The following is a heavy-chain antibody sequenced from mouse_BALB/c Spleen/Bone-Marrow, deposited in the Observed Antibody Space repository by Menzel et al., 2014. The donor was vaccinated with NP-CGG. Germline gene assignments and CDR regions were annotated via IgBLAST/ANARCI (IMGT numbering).Heavy chain of an antibody. CDR1: GYTFTTHW. V-gene: IGHV1-7*01. CDR2: INPSTGYT. CDR3: VRSDY. Sequence: QVQLQQPGTELAKPGASAQMSCKDSGYTFTTHWMHWVKQRPGQGLEWIGYINPSTGYTDYNQKFKDKATLTADKSSSTAYMQLISLTSEDSAVYYCVRSDYWGQGTTLTVSS. J-gene: IGHJ2*01.